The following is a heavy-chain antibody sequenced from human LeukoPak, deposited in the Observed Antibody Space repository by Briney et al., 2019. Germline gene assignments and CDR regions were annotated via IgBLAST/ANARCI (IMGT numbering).Heavy chain of an antibody. J-gene: IGHJ4*02. D-gene: IGHD3-10*01. CDR2: ISAYNGNT. CDR3: ARPGSGSYYTDFDY. CDR1: GYTFTSYG. V-gene: IGHV1-18*01. Sequence: ASVKVSCKASGYTFTSYGISWVRQAPGQGLEWMGWISAYNGNTNYAQKLQGRVTMTTDTSTSTAYMGLRSLRSDDTAVYYCARPGSGSYYTDFDYWGQGTLVTVSS.